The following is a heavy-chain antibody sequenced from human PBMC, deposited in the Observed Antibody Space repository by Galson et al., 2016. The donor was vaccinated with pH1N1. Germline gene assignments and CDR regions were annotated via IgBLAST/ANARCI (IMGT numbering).Heavy chain of an antibody. CDR1: GFTFSSYG. CDR3: AKQLVVD. Sequence: SLRLSCAASGFTFSSYGMHWVRQAPGKGLEWVANINQDGSKIYYVDSVKGRFTISRDNAKNSLYLQMNSLRAEDTAVYYCAKQLVVDWGQGTLVTVSS. CDR2: INQDGSKI. V-gene: IGHV3-7*01. D-gene: IGHD6-6*01. J-gene: IGHJ4*02.